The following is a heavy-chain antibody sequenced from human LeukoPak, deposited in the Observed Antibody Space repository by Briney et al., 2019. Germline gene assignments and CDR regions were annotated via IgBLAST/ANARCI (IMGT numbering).Heavy chain of an antibody. CDR2: ISSSSTI. V-gene: IGHV3-48*01. CDR3: VGDTPGRVYFDN. J-gene: IGHJ4*02. CDR1: GLTFSSYG. D-gene: IGHD1-14*01. Sequence: GGSLRLSCTASGLTFSSYGMNWARQAPGKGLEWVSYISSSSTIYYADSVKGRFTISRVNAKNSLYLQMNSLRAGDTAVFYCVGDTPGRVYFDNWGQGTLVTVSS.